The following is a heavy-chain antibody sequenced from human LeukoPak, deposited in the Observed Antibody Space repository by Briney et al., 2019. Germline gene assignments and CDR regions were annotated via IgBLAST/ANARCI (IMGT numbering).Heavy chain of an antibody. J-gene: IGHJ4*02. Sequence: ASVTVSFTASGYTFTVYYMHWVRQAPGQGLEWMGWINPNSGGTNYAQKFQGRVTMTRDTSISTAYMELSRLRSDDTAVYYCASIPDFSGWSVDYWGQGTLVTVSS. CDR2: INPNSGGT. D-gene: IGHD6-19*01. CDR1: GYTFTVYY. V-gene: IGHV1-2*02. CDR3: ASIPDFSGWSVDY.